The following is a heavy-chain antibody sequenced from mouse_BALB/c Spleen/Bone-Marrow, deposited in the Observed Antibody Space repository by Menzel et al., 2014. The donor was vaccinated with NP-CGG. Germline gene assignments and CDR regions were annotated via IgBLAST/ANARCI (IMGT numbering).Heavy chain of an antibody. V-gene: IGHV2-9*02. D-gene: IGHD1-1*01. CDR3: ARKDYGSRGGYFDV. J-gene: IGHJ1*01. CDR1: GFSLTSYG. CDR2: IWAGGST. Sequence: QVQLQQSGPGPVAPSQSLSITCTVSGFSLTSYGVHWVRQPPGKGLEWLGLIWAGGSTNYNSALMSRLSISKDNSKSQVFLKMNSLQTDDTAMYYCARKDYGSRGGYFDVWGAGTTVTVSS.